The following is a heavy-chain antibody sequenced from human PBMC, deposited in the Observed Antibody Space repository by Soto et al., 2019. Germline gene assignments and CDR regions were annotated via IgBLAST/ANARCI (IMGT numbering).Heavy chain of an antibody. V-gene: IGHV1-69*06. J-gene: IGHJ6*02. D-gene: IGHD3-3*01. Sequence: QVQLVQSGAEVKKPGSSVKVSCKASGGTFSSYAISWVRQAPEQGLEWMGGIIPIFGTANYAQKFQCRLTTTTDKSTSTADMELRSLRAEDTAVYYCAGNRTALWSGYYEHTRAYDYYGMDVWGQGTTVIV. CDR3: AGNRTALWSGYYEHTRAYDYYGMDV. CDR1: GGTFSSYA. CDR2: IIPIFGTA.